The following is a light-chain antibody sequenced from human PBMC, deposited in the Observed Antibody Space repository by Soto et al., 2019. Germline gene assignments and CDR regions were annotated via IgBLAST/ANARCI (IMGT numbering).Light chain of an antibody. Sequence: QSALTQPASVSGSPGQSITISCSGSSSDIGNYNSVSWYQQHPGKPPKLLIYEVSNRPSGVSHRFSGFKSGNTASLAISGLQSEDEADYYCSSYTTRDILCVFGSGTKVTVL. CDR3: SSYTTRDILCV. CDR2: EVS. CDR1: SSDIGNYNS. J-gene: IGLJ1*01. V-gene: IGLV2-14*01.